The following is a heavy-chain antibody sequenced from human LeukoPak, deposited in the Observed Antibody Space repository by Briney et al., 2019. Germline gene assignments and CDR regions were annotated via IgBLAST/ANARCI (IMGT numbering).Heavy chain of an antibody. J-gene: IGHJ4*02. CDR2: IYYSGST. CDR1: GGSIRSSYYY. Sequence: SETLSLTCTVSGGSIRSSYYYWSWIRQHPGKGLEWIGYIYYSGSTYYNPSLKSRVTISVDTSKNQFSLKLSSVTAADTAVYYCARTTQYYYDSSGPFDYWGQGTLVTVSS. CDR3: ARTTQYYYDSSGPFDY. V-gene: IGHV4-31*03. D-gene: IGHD3-22*01.